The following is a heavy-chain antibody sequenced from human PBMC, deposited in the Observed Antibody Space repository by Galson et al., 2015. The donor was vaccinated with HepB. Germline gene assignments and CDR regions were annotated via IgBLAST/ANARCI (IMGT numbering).Heavy chain of an antibody. Sequence: PALVKPTQTLTLTCTSSGFSLSTSGMCVSWIRQPPGKALEWLARIDWDDDKYYSTSLKTRLTISKDTSKNQVVLTMTNMDPVDTATYYCARIHQEDYYYYGMDVWGQGTTVTVSS. CDR2: IDWDDDK. CDR3: ARIHQEDYYYYGMDV. D-gene: IGHD2-2*01. J-gene: IGHJ6*02. CDR1: GFSLSTSGMC. V-gene: IGHV2-70*11.